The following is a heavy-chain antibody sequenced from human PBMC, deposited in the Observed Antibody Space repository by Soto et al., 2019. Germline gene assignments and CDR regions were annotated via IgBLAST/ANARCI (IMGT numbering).Heavy chain of an antibody. CDR1: GFTFSSYW. D-gene: IGHD3-16*01. V-gene: IGHV3-74*01. CDR2: LYSDGTGT. CDR3: ASGAWGLRAFDI. Sequence: DVQLVESGGGLVQPGGSLRLSCAASGFTFSSYWMHWVRQVPGKGLVWVSGLYSDGTGTNYADSVNGRFIISRDNAKNTLYLQMNSLRAEDTAVYYCASGAWGLRAFDIWGQGTVVTVSS. J-gene: IGHJ3*02.